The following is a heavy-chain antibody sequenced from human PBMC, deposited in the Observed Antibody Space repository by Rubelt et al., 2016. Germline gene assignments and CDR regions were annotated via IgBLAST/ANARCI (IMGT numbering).Heavy chain of an antibody. V-gene: IGHV1-2*06. CDR3: AREASSGWYIDY. CDR1: GYTFTGYY. CDR2: INPNSGAT. J-gene: IGHJ4*02. Sequence: QVQLVQSGAEVKKPGASVKVSCKASGYTFTGYYMHWVRQAPGQGLEWMGRINPNSGATNYAQKLQGRVTMTRDTSITTAYMELSRLRSDDTAVFYCAREASSGWYIDYWGQGTLVTVSS. D-gene: IGHD6-19*01.